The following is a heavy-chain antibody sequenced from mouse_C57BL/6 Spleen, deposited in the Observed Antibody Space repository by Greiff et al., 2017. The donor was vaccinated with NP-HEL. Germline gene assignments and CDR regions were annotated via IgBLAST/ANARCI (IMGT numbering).Heavy chain of an antibody. V-gene: IGHV1-82*01. J-gene: IGHJ2*01. CDR1: GYAFSSSW. CDR3: ARSPITHYFDY. Sequence: VQLQQSGPELVKPGASVKISCKASGYAFSSSWMNWVKQRPGKGLEWIGRIYPGDGDTNYNGKFKGKATLTADKSSSTAYMQLSSLTSEDSAVYFCARSPITHYFDYWGQGTTLTVSS. CDR2: IYPGDGDT. D-gene: IGHD1-3*01.